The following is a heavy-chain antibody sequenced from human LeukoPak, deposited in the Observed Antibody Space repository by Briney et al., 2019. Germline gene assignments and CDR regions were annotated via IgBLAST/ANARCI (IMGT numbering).Heavy chain of an antibody. J-gene: IGHJ6*03. D-gene: IGHD3-22*01. CDR1: GFTFSSYS. Sequence: GGSLRLSCAASGFTFSSYSMNWVRQAPGKGLEWVSYISSSSSTIYYADSVKGRFTISRDNAKNSLYLQMNSLRAEDTAVYYCARDTYYYDSSGYYYDYYYYYMDVWGKGTTVTVSS. CDR2: ISSSSSTI. V-gene: IGHV3-48*01. CDR3: ARDTYYYDSSGYYYDYYYYYMDV.